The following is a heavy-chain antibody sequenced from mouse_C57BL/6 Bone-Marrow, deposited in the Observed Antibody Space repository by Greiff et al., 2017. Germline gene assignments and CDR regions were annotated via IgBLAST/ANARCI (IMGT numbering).Heavy chain of an antibody. J-gene: IGHJ3*01. D-gene: IGHD2-4*01. CDR1: GYAFSSSW. V-gene: IGHV1-82*01. CDR2: IYPGDGDT. Sequence: VQLQESGPELVKPGASVKISCKASGYAFSSSWMNWVKQRPGKGLEWIGRIYPGDGDTNYNGKFKGKATLTADKSSSTAYMQLSSLTSEDAAVYCCARTLSYYDDGAYWGRGTLVTVSA. CDR3: ARTLSYYDDGAY.